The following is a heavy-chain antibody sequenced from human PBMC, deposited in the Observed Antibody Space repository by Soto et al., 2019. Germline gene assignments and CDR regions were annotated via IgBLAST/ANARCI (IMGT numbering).Heavy chain of an antibody. J-gene: IGHJ4*01. V-gene: IGHV4-61*01. Sequence: QVQLQESGPGLLKPSVTLSLTCTVSGGSVSIGTHYWSWIRQPPWKGLDWIGYISFSGSTDYNPSHMSRVTISEDTYKNQCSLQLNYVTAADQDVYYCAREWSSFDYWGHGTLVTVSS. CDR1: GGSVSIGTHY. D-gene: IGHD2-8*01. CDR3: AREWSSFDY. CDR2: ISFSGST.